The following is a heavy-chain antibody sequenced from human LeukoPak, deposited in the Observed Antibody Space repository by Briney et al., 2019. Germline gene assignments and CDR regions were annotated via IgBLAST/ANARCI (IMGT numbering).Heavy chain of an antibody. CDR2: IGTASDT. CDR3: ARGSGYSYGYVFDY. Sequence: PGGSLRLSCAASGFTFSSYDMHWVRQATGKGLEWVSAIGTASDTYYPGSVKGRFTISRENAKNSLYLQMNSLRAGDTAVYYCARGSGYSYGYVFDYWGQGTLVTVSS. J-gene: IGHJ4*02. D-gene: IGHD5-18*01. V-gene: IGHV3-13*01. CDR1: GFTFSSYD.